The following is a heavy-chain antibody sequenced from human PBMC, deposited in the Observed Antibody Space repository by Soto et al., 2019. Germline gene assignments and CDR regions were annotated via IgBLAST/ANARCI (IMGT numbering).Heavy chain of an antibody. CDR2: IKSKTDGGTT. CDR3: TTDLRWEPEYNFDY. J-gene: IGHJ4*02. D-gene: IGHD1-26*01. V-gene: IGHV3-15*01. Sequence: PGGSLRLSCAASGFTFSNAWMSWVRQAPGKGLEWVGRIKSKTDGGTTDDAAHVRGRFIISRDDAKNTLYLQMNSLKTKDTAVYYCTTDLRWEPEYNFDYWGQGILVTVSS. CDR1: GFTFSNAW.